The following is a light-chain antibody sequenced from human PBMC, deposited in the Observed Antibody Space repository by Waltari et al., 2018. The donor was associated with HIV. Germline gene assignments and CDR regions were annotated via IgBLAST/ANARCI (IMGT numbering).Light chain of an antibody. CDR3: CSYAGSYTFWV. CDR2: DVS. Sequence: QSALTQPRSVSGSPGQSVTISCTGTSSDVGGYNYVSWYQQYPGKAPKLMIYDVSKRPSGVPDRFSGSKSGSTASLTIAGLQAEDEADYYCCSYAGSYTFWVFGGGTKLTVL. CDR1: SSDVGGYNY. J-gene: IGLJ3*02. V-gene: IGLV2-11*01.